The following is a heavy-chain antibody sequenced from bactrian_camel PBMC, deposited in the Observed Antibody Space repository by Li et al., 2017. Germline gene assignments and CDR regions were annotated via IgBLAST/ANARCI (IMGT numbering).Heavy chain of an antibody. J-gene: IGHJ6*01. Sequence: QLVESGGGSVQAGGSLRLSCAASGYAYRPVFMAWFRQSPGKEREGVAAMTTTGSSTYYSDSVKGRFTISHDAPWTIYLQMNDLKPEDTAMYYCQVDPSDYGDYGGSWYSNCPSGFGHWGQGTQVTVS. V-gene: IGHV3S25*01. D-gene: IGHD5*01. CDR3: QVDPSDYGDYGGSWYSNCPSGFGH. CDR2: MTTTGSST. CDR1: GYAYRPVF.